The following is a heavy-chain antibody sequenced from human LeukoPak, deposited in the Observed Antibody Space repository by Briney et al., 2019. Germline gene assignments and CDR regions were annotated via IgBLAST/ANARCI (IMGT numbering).Heavy chain of an antibody. V-gene: IGHV1-2*02. D-gene: IGHD2-2*01. CDR2: INPNSGGT. CDR1: GYTFTGYY. Sequence: ASVKVSCKASGYTFTGYYIHWVRQAPGQGLEWMGWINPNSGGTNCAQKFQGRVTMTRDTSISTAYMELSRLRSDDTAVYYCARGTKFSTFGIVVVPFDYWGQGTLVTASS. J-gene: IGHJ4*02. CDR3: ARGTKFSTFGIVVVPFDY.